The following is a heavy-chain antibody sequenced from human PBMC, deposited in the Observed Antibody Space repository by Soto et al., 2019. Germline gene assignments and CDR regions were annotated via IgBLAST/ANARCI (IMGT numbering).Heavy chain of an antibody. CDR1: GGTFSSYA. Sequence: SVKVSCKASGGTFSSYAISWVRQAPGQGLEWMGGIIPIFGTANYAQKFQGRVTITADKSTSTAYMELSSLRSEDTAVYYCARDCSSTSCSFDYWGQGTLVTVSS. J-gene: IGHJ4*02. CDR2: IIPIFGTA. CDR3: ARDCSSTSCSFDY. D-gene: IGHD2-2*01. V-gene: IGHV1-69*06.